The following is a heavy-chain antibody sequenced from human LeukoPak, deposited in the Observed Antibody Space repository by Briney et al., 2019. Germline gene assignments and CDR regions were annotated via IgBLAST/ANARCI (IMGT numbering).Heavy chain of an antibody. J-gene: IGHJ6*02. CDR3: AREGTYSNYVKYYYYGMDV. CDR1: GFTFSSYA. CDR2: ISYDGSNK. D-gene: IGHD4-4*01. Sequence: GGSLRVSCAASGFTFSSYAMHWVRQAPGNGLEWVAVISYDGSNKYYADSVKGRFTISRDNSKNTLYLQMNSLRAEDTAVYYCAREGTYSNYVKYYYYGMDVWGQGTTVTVSS. V-gene: IGHV3-30-3*01.